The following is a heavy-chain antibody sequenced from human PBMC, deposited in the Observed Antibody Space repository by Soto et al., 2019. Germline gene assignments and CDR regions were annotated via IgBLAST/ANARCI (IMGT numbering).Heavy chain of an antibody. CDR1: GFTFSSYG. J-gene: IGHJ4*02. V-gene: IGHV3-30*18. D-gene: IGHD6-13*01. CDR2: ISYDGSNK. Sequence: GGSLRLSCAASGFTFSSYGMHWVRQAPGKGLEWVAVISYDGSNKYYADSVKGRFTISRDNSKNTLYLQMNSLRAEDTAVYYCAKDFRMAAAGRDYWGQGTLVTVSS. CDR3: AKDFRMAAAGRDY.